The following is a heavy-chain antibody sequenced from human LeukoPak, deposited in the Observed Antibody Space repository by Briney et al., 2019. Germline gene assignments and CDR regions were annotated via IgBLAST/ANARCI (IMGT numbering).Heavy chain of an antibody. CDR3: AREDWFDP. Sequence: GGSLRLSCAASGFTFSSYWMSWVRQAPGMGLEWVATINRDGGDKYYVDSVKGRFTISRDNAKNSLYLQMNSLRAEDTAVYYCAREDWFDPWGQGTLVTVSS. CDR2: INRDGGDK. CDR1: GFTFSSYW. V-gene: IGHV3-7*01. J-gene: IGHJ5*02.